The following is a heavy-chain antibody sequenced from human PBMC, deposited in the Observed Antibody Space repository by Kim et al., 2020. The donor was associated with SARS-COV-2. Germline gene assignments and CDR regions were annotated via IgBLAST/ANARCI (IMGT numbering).Heavy chain of an antibody. CDR3: AREIITMVRGAPSRDTVYYYGMDV. CDR2: IYYSGST. D-gene: IGHD3-10*01. J-gene: IGHJ6*02. CDR1: GGSISSGGYY. Sequence: SETLSLTCTVSGGSISSGGYYWSWIRQHPGKGLEWIGYIYYSGSTYYNPSLKSRVTISVDTSKNQFSLKLSSVTAADTAVYYCAREIITMVRGAPSRDTVYYYGMDVWGQGTTVTVSS. V-gene: IGHV4-31*03.